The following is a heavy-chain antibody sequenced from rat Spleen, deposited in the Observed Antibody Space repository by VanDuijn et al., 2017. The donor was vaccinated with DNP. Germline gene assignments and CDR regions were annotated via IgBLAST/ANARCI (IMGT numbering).Heavy chain of an antibody. CDR3: AKGPNYGGWNDYFDY. J-gene: IGHJ4*01. D-gene: IGHD1-11*01. V-gene: IGHV5-31*01. CDR2: IINTGDST. CDR1: GFIFSNYW. Sequence: EVKLVESGGGLVQPGRSLKLSCAASGFIFSNYWMTWIRQAPGKGLEWVASIINTGDSTYYSDSVKCRFTFSRDNAKSTLYLQMSKLGSEDTAIYHCAKGPNYGGWNDYFDYWGQGASVIVSS.